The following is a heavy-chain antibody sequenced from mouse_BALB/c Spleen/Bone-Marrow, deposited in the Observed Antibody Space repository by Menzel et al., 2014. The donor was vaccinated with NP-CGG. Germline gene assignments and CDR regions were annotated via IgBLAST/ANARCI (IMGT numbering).Heavy chain of an antibody. Sequence: EVKVVESGGGLVQPGGFLKLSCAASGFDFSRYWMGWVRQAPGRGLKWIGEINPDSSTINYTPSLKDKFIISRDNAKNALYLQMSKVRSEDTALYYCARLGYYGMMAYWGQGTSVTVSS. CDR1: GFDFSRYW. V-gene: IGHV4-1*02. J-gene: IGHJ4*01. D-gene: IGHD1-1*01. CDR3: ARLGYYGMMAY. CDR2: INPDSSTI.